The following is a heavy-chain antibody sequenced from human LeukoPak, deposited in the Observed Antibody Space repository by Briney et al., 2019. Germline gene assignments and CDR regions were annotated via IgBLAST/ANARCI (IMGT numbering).Heavy chain of an antibody. CDR2: IISSGSTI. V-gene: IGHV3-48*03. J-gene: IGHJ4*02. CDR3: ARKTYYYGSGSYYPFDY. Sequence: QTGGSLRLSCAASGFTFSSYGMNWVRQAPGKGQEWLSYIISSGSTIYFADSVKGRFTTSRDNAKNSLYLQMDSLRAEDTAVYYCARKTYYYGSGSYYPFDYWGQGTLVTVSS. CDR1: GFTFSSYG. D-gene: IGHD3-10*01.